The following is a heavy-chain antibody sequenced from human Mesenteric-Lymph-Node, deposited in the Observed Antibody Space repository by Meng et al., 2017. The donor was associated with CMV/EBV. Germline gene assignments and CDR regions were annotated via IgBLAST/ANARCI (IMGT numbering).Heavy chain of an antibody. CDR2: ISYDGTNK. J-gene: IGHJ4*02. Sequence: GESLKISCAASGFTFTSYAMHWVRQAPGKGLEWVAVISYDGTNKYYADSVKGRFTISRDDSKNTLYLQMNSLRAEDTAVYYCARDQDFWSGCFDYWGQGTLVTVSS. CDR3: ARDQDFWSGCFDY. CDR1: GFTFTSYA. V-gene: IGHV3-30-3*01. D-gene: IGHD3-3*01.